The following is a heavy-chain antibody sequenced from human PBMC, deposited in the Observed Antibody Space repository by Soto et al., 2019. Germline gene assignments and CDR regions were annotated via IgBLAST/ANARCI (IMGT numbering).Heavy chain of an antibody. CDR1: GTSISSYY. CDR2: IHYSGTT. CDR3: ARYNSDAIDY. D-gene: IGHD1-1*01. V-gene: IGHV4-59*01. Sequence: VQLQESGPGLVKPSETLSLTCTVSGTSISSYYWSWIRQPPGKGLEWIANIHYSGTTNYNPSLARRVTLSVDTSKNQFSLKMTSVTAADRAMYFCARYNSDAIDYWGRGTLVTVSS. J-gene: IGHJ4*02.